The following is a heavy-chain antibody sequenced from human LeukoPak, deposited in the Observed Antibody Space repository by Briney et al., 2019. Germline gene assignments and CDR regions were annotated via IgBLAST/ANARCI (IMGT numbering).Heavy chain of an antibody. D-gene: IGHD6-13*01. V-gene: IGHV4-34*01. Sequence: SETLSLTCAVYGGSFSGYYWSWIRQPPGKGLEWIGEINHSGSTNYNPSLKSRVTISVDTSKNQFSLKLSSVTAADTAVYYCAGLAAAGTDDYWGQGTLVTVSS. CDR1: GGSFSGYY. CDR2: INHSGST. CDR3: AGLAAAGTDDY. J-gene: IGHJ4*02.